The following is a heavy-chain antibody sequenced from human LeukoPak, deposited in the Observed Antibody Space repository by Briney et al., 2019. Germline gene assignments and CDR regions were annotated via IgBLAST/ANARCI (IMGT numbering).Heavy chain of an antibody. CDR1: GFTFTNYA. CDR3: ARERGSWAFDY. D-gene: IGHD6-13*01. J-gene: IGHJ4*02. Sequence: GGSLRLTCAASGFTFTNYAMSWVRQAPGKGLEWASAIVGSGGATFYADSVKGRFTISRDNAKNSLYLQMNSLRAEDTAVYYCARERGSWAFDYWGQGTPVTVSS. V-gene: IGHV3-23*01. CDR2: IVGSGGAT.